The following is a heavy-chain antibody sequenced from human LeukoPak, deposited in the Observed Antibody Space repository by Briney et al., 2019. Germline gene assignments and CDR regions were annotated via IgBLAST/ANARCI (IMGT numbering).Heavy chain of an antibody. CDR3: ARTNGWFGEGYYYAMDV. CDR2: MNPNSGNT. CDR1: GYTFTSYD. V-gene: IGHV1-8*01. J-gene: IGHJ6*02. Sequence: ASVKVSCKASGYTFTSYDINWVRQATGQGLEWMGWMNPNSGNTGYAQKFQGRVTMTRNTSISTAYMELSSLRSEDTAVYYCARTNGWFGEGYYYAMDVWGQGTTVTVSS. D-gene: IGHD3-10*01.